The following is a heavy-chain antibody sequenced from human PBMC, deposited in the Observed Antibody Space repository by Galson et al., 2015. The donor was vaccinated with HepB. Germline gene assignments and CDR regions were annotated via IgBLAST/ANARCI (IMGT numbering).Heavy chain of an antibody. CDR3: ARSSGGYFDS. D-gene: IGHD1-26*01. CDR1: GFNSSIFW. CDR2: IKQDGREK. Sequence: LRLSCAGSGFNSSIFWMSWVRQAPGKGLEWVANIKQDGREKYYVGPVKGRFTISRDNAGDSLYLQMNSLRGEDTALYYCARSSGGYFDSWGQGILVTVSS. V-gene: IGHV3-7*01. J-gene: IGHJ4*02.